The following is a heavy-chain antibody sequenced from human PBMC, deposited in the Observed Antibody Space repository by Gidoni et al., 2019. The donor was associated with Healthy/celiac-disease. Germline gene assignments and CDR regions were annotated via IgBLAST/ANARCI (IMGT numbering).Heavy chain of an antibody. Sequence: QVQLVQAGAEVEKPGASVTVSCMASGSTVTSYGIRCVRQAPGQGLEWLGWISGDNGNTNYAQKRQGRVTMTTDTSTSTAYMELRSRRSDDTAVYYCARVRGIAAAGRDYYYGMDVWGQGTTVTVSS. CDR3: ARVRGIAAAGRDYYYGMDV. D-gene: IGHD6-13*01. V-gene: IGHV1-18*01. J-gene: IGHJ6*02. CDR2: ISGDNGNT. CDR1: GSTVTSYG.